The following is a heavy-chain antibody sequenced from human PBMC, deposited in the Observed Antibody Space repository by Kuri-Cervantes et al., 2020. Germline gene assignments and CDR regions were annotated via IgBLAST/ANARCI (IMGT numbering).Heavy chain of an antibody. J-gene: IGHJ4*02. CDR2: ISSDGSYK. CDR3: ARGGTMIVMGY. CDR1: EFSFNNYG. Sequence: GESLKISCAASEFSFNNYGMHWVRQAPDKGLEWVAIISSDGSYKSYGDSVKGRFTISRDNSKRTLYLQMDRLTVEDTAVYYCARGGTMIVMGYWGQGTLVTVSS. D-gene: IGHD3-22*01. V-gene: IGHV3-30*03.